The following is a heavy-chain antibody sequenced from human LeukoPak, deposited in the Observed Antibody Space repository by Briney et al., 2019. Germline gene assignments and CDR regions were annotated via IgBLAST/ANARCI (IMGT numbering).Heavy chain of an antibody. V-gene: IGHV4-34*01. CDR1: GGSFSGYY. Sequence: SETLSLTCAVYGGSFSGYYWSWIRQPPGKGLEWIGEINHSGSTNYNPSIKSRVTISVDTSNNQFSLKLSSVTAADTAVYYCARRGSGWPTGHFDYWGQGTLVTVSS. D-gene: IGHD6-19*01. J-gene: IGHJ4*02. CDR3: ARRGSGWPTGHFDY. CDR2: INHSGST.